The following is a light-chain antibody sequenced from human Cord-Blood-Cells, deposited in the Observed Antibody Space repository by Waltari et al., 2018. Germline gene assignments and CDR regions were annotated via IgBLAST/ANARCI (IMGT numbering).Light chain of an antibody. CDR1: SSNIGSNY. CDR3: AAWDDSLSGPV. Sequence: QSVLTQPPSASGTPGQRVTISCSGSSSNIGSNYVYWSQQLPGTAPKLPIYRNDQRPSGVPYRFSGSKSGTAASRAMSGLRSEDGADYYCAAWDDSLSGPVFGGGTKLTVL. J-gene: IGLJ3*02. V-gene: IGLV1-47*01. CDR2: RND.